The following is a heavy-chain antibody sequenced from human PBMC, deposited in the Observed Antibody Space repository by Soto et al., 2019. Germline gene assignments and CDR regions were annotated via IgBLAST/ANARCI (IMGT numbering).Heavy chain of an antibody. CDR1: GGTFSSYA. V-gene: IGHV1-69*06. D-gene: IGHD3-22*01. CDR3: AGADSSGYYWDDAFDI. CDR2: IIPIFGTA. J-gene: IGHJ3*02. Sequence: SVKVSCKASGGTFSSYAISWVRQAPGQGLEWMGGIIPIFGTANYAQKFQGRVTITADKSTSTAYMELSSLRSEDTAVYYCAGADSSGYYWDDAFDIWGQGTMVTVS.